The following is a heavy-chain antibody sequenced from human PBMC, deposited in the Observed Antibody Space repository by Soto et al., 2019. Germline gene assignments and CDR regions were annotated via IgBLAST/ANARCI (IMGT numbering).Heavy chain of an antibody. Sequence: VQLVESGGGVVQPGRSLRLSCAASGFTFSSYGMHWVRQAPGKGLEWVAVIWYDGSNKYYADSVKGRFTISRDNSKNTLYLQMNSLRAEDTAVYYCARDRDGDYSPTYYYYYYGMDVWGQGTTVTVSS. CDR3: ARDRDGDYSPTYYYYYYGMDV. J-gene: IGHJ6*02. CDR2: IWYDGSNK. D-gene: IGHD4-17*01. V-gene: IGHV3-33*01. CDR1: GFTFSSYG.